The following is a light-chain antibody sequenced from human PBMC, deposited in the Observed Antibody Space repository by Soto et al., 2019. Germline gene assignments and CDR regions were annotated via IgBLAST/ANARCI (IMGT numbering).Light chain of an antibody. CDR2: VVS. Sequence: QSALTQPASVYGSPGQSITISCTRSSSDVGGYNSVSWYQQHPDQAPKLMIYVVSTRPTGVSKRFSCSKSCNTASPTISGLQAEDEADDYCSSYTCSDTPYVFGTGTKVTVL. V-gene: IGLV2-14*01. J-gene: IGLJ1*01. CDR3: SSYTCSDTPYV. CDR1: SSDVGGYNS.